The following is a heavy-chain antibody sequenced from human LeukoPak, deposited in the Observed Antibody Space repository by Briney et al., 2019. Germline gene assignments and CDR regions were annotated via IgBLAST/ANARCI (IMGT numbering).Heavy chain of an antibody. CDR1: GYTFTRCS. CDR2: INPNSGGT. D-gene: IGHD6-19*01. V-gene: IGHV1-2*02. J-gene: IGHJ4*02. Sequence: ASVKVSCKASGYTFTRCSMHWVRQAPGQGLEGVGWINPNSGGTNYAQNFQGRVTMTRDTSISTAYMELSRLRSDDTAVYYCSRDAGGWYNYWGQGTLVTVSS. CDR3: SRDAGGWYNY.